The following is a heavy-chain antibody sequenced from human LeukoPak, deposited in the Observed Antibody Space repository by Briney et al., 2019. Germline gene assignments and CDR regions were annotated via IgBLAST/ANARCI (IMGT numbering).Heavy chain of an antibody. V-gene: IGHV4-34*01. D-gene: IGHD3-10*01. Sequence: SETLSLTCAVCGEFYSSYYWSWIRQPPGKGLEWIGEINHSGSPNYNPSLKSRVTISVDTSKNKFSLKLSSVTAADTAVYYCARDGTMVRGVFNYWGQGTLVTVSS. CDR2: INHSGSP. CDR3: ARDGTMVRGVFNY. J-gene: IGHJ4*02. CDR1: GEFYSSYY.